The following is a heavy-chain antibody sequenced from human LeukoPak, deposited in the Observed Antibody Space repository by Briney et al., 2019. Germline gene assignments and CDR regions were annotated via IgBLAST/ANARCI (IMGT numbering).Heavy chain of an antibody. CDR1: GYSFTSYW. CDR2: IYPGDSDT. D-gene: IGHD2-15*01. Sequence: GESLKISCKGSGYSFTSYWIGWVRQMPGKGLEWMGIIYPGDSDTRYSPSFQGQVTISADKSISTAYLQWSSLKASDTAMYYCARQGIIVEDTYHYGMDVWGQGTTVTVSS. V-gene: IGHV5-51*01. J-gene: IGHJ6*02. CDR3: ARQGIIVEDTYHYGMDV.